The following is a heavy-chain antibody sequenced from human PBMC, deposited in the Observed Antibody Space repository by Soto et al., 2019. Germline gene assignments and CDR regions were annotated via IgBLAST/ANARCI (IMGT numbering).Heavy chain of an antibody. CDR2: ISGSGGST. V-gene: IGHV3-23*01. D-gene: IGHD3-3*01. CDR1: GFTFSSYA. J-gene: IGHJ4*02. CDR3: AKDRDSPYYDFWSGYAFDY. Sequence: GGSLRLSCAASGFTFSSYAMSWVRHAPGQGLEWVSAISGSGGSTYYADSVKGRFTISRDNSKNTLYLQMNSLRAEDTAVYYCAKDRDSPYYDFWSGYAFDYWGQGTLVTVSS.